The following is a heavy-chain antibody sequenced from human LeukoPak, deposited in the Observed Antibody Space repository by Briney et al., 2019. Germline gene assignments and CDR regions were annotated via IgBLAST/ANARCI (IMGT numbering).Heavy chain of an antibody. CDR2: ISWNSGSI. CDR3: AKDLEGGATFNFDY. CDR1: GFTFDDYA. D-gene: IGHD1-26*01. Sequence: LRLSCAASGFTFDDYAMHWVRQAPGKGLEGVSGISWNSGSIGYSDSVKGRFTISRDNAKNSLYLQMNSLRAEDTALYYCAKDLEGGATFNFDYWGQGTLVTVSS. J-gene: IGHJ4*02. V-gene: IGHV3-9*01.